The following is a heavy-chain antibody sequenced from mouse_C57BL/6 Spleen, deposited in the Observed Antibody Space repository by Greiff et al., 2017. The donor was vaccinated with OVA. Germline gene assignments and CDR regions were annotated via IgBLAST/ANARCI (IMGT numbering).Heavy chain of an antibody. Sequence: EVQLQESGPGLVKPSQSLSLTCSVTGYSITSGYYWNWIRQFPGNKLEWMGYKSYDGSNNYNPSLKNRISITRDTSKNQFFLKLNSVTTEDTATYYCARRANWDDGDFDYWGQGTTLTVSS. V-gene: IGHV3-6*01. D-gene: IGHD4-1*01. J-gene: IGHJ2*01. CDR3: ARRANWDDGDFDY. CDR1: GYSITSGYY. CDR2: KSYDGSN.